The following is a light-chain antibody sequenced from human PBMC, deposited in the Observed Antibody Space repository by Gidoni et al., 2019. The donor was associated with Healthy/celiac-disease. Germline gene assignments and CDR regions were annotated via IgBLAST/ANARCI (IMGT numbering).Light chain of an antibody. Sequence: DIQMTQSPSSLSASVGDRVTITCRASQSISSYLNWYQQKPGVPSRFSGSGSGTDFTLTISSLQPEDFATYYCQQSYSSPPTFGHGTKVEI. CDR3: QQSYSSPPT. V-gene: IGKV1-39*01. J-gene: IGKJ1*01. CDR1: QSISSY.